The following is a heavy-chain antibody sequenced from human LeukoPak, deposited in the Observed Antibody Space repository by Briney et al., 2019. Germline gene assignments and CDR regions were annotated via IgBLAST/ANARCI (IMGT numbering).Heavy chain of an antibody. V-gene: IGHV3-30*04. CDR2: ISYDGSNK. Sequence: GRTLRLSCAASGFTFSSFAMHGVRQAPGKGLEGVVDISYDGSNKYYADSVKGRFTISRDNSKNTLYLQMSSVRAEDTAVYYCAREARGYDIVTGHNWFDPWGQGTLVTVFS. CDR1: GFTFSSFA. J-gene: IGHJ5*02. CDR3: AREARGYDIVTGHNWFDP. D-gene: IGHD3-9*01.